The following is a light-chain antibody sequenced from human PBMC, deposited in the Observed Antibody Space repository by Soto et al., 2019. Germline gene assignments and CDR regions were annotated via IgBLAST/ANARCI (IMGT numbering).Light chain of an antibody. V-gene: IGLV2-14*03. J-gene: IGLJ1*01. CDR1: SSDVGTYNF. CDR3: SSYTSSSAYV. CDR2: HVT. Sequence: QSALAQRASVSGSPGQSITISCTGTSSDVGTYNFVSWYQQHPGRAPILIISHVTDRPSVVSNRFSRSKSANTASRTISGLRAEDEADYYCSSYTSSSAYVFGTGTKVTVL.